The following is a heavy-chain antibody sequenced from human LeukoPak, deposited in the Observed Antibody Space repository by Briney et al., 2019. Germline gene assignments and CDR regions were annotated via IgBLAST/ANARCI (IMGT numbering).Heavy chain of an antibody. CDR2: INPANSDT. V-gene: IGHV5-51*01. Sequence: GESLKISCKGSGYTFTTYWIAWVRQMPGKGLEYMGIINPANSDTRYSPSFQGQVTISADKSISTAYLQWRSLKTSDTAMYYRARNYGEQHYFDYWGQGTLVTVSS. CDR1: GYTFTTYW. CDR3: ARNYGEQHYFDY. D-gene: IGHD4-17*01. J-gene: IGHJ4*02.